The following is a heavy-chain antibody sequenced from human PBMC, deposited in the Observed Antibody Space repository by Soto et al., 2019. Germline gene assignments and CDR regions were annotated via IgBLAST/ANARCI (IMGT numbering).Heavy chain of an antibody. Sequence: GGSLRLSCAASGFTFGSYAMTWVRQAPGKGLEWVSAITGSGAATFYADSVKGRFTISRDNSKNTLYLQMNSLRAEDTAVYYCAKRLSGWYYVDFWGKGTLVTVSS. CDR3: AKRLSGWYYVDF. J-gene: IGHJ4*02. V-gene: IGHV3-23*01. CDR2: ITGSGAAT. D-gene: IGHD6-19*01. CDR1: GFTFGSYA.